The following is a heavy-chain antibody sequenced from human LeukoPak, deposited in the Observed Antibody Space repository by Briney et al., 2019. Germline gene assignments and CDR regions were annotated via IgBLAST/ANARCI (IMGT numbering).Heavy chain of an antibody. V-gene: IGHV4-61*02. J-gene: IGHJ4*02. D-gene: IGHD6-6*01. CDR1: GGSISSGSYY. Sequence: SETLSLTCTVSGGSISSGSYYWSWIRQPAGKGLEWIGRIYTSGSTNYNPSLKSRVTMSVDTSKNQFSLKLSSVTAADTAVYYCARDYEYSSSSGANYFDYWGQGTLVTVSS. CDR3: ARDYEYSSSSGANYFDY. CDR2: IYTSGST.